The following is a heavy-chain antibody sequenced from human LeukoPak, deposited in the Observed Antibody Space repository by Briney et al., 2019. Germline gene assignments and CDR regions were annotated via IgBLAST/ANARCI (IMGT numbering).Heavy chain of an antibody. CDR1: GVSISGRTNS. V-gene: IGHV4-39*01. Sequence: PSETLSLTCAVSGVSISGRTNSWGWIRQPPGKGLEWIGSIYYTGNTYYNPSLKSRVTISVDTSKREVSLKVTSVTAADTAIYYCARHLSSVGVAGTTTMIDSWGQGTLVTVSA. D-gene: IGHD3-3*01. CDR3: ARHLSSVGVAGTTTMIDS. CDR2: IYYTGNT. J-gene: IGHJ4*02.